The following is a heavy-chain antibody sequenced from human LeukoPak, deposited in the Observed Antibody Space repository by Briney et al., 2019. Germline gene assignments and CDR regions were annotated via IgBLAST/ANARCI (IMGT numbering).Heavy chain of an antibody. CDR3: ARQPGYYDFWSGPTPXWYXPL. J-gene: IGHJ2*01. CDR2: IYDSGST. Sequence: SETLSLTCAGSGGSISSSNWWSWVRQPPGEGLEWIGYIYDSGSTNYDPSLKSRVTISVDTYKNQLSLKLSSVHAADTAVYYCARQPGYYDFWSGPTPXWYXPLXXXGTLVTVXS. D-gene: IGHD3-3*01. CDR1: GGSISSSNW. V-gene: IGHV4-4*02.